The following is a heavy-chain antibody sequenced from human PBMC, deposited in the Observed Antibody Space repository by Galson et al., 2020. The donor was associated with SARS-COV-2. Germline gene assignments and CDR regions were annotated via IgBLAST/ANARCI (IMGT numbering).Heavy chain of an antibody. CDR1: GGSISSGSYY. V-gene: IGHV4-61*02. CDR2: IYTSGST. CDR3: ARQVSYYYYGMDV. J-gene: IGHJ6*02. Sequence: SETLSLTCTVSGGSISSGSYYWSWIRQPAGKGLEWIGRIYTSGSTNYNPSLKSRVTISVDTSKNQFSLKLSSVTAADTAVYYCARQVSYYYYGMDVWGQGTTVTVSS.